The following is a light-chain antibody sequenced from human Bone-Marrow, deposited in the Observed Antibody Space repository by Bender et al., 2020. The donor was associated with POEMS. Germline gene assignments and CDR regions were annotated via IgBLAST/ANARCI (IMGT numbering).Light chain of an antibody. Sequence: QSVLTQPPSVSGAPGQRVTISCTGTSNDVGAYNYVSWYQQHPGKAPKLMIYDVSTRPSGVSDRFSGSKSGNTASLTISGLQAEDEADYYCSSFTNTNTRVFGGGTKLTVL. V-gene: IGLV2-14*01. J-gene: IGLJ3*02. CDR3: SSFTNTNTRV. CDR1: SNDVGAYNY. CDR2: DVS.